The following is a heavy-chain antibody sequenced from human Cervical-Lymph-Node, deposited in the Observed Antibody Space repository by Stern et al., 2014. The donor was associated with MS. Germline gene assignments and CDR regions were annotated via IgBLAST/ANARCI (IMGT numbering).Heavy chain of an antibody. D-gene: IGHD3-9*01. CDR3: ASRTLTLPYYFDS. CDR1: GGSILRTDW. V-gene: IGHV4-4*02. Sequence: QLQLQESGPGLVKPSGTLSLTCAVSGGSILRTDWWSWVRQPPGKGLEWIGEVYHSGYANYNPSLKSRVNISVDKSKNQFSLNLTSVTAADTALYYCASRTLTLPYYFDSWGQGTLVTVSS. CDR2: VYHSGYA. J-gene: IGHJ4*02.